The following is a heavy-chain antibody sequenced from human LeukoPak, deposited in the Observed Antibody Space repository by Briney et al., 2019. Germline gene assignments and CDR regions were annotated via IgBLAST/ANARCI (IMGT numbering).Heavy chain of an antibody. V-gene: IGHV3-23*01. Sequence: GGSLRLSCAASGFTFSSYAMSWVRQAPGKGLEWVSAISGSGGSTYYADSVKGRFTISRDNSKNTLYLQMNSLRAEDTAVYYCAKDKGFAGSGSYYDTAPSVWFDPWGQGTLVIVSS. D-gene: IGHD3-10*01. CDR2: ISGSGGST. J-gene: IGHJ5*02. CDR3: AKDKGFAGSGSYYDTAPSVWFDP. CDR1: GFTFSSYA.